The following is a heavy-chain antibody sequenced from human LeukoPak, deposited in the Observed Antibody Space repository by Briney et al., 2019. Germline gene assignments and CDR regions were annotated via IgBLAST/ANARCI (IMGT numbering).Heavy chain of an antibody. CDR2: INPNSGGT. Sequence: ASVKVSCKASGYTFTGYYMHWVRQAPGQRLEWMGRINPNSGGTNYAQKFQGRVTMTRDTSISTAYMELSRLRSDDTAVYYCARSPIFGVVYAFDIWGQGTMVTVSS. CDR3: ARSPIFGVVYAFDI. CDR1: GYTFTGYY. J-gene: IGHJ3*02. V-gene: IGHV1-2*06. D-gene: IGHD3-3*01.